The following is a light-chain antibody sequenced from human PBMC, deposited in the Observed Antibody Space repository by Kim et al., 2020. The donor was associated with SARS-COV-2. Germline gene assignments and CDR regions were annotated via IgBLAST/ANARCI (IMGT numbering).Light chain of an antibody. CDR2: TAS. CDR3: KQYYSIPYT. Sequence: YASVGDRFTNTSQESQGHSNSLPWYTKKQGKAPKHLLYTASKVESGDPSRFNGSGSGTDHALTISSLQPEDIATDCCKQYYSIPYTFGRGTKLGI. J-gene: IGKJ2*01. CDR1: QGHSNS. V-gene: IGKV1-NL1*01.